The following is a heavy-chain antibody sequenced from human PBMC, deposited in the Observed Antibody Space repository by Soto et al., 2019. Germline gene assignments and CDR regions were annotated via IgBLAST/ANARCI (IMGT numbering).Heavy chain of an antibody. CDR3: ARSRGEHYDSKRFGY. CDR2: IIPIFGTA. CDR1: GGTFSSYA. V-gene: IGHV1-69*13. D-gene: IGHD3-22*01. Sequence: ASVKVSCKASGGTFSSYAISWVRQAPGQGLEWMGGIIPIFGTANYAQKFQGRVTITADESTSTAYMELSSLRSEDTAVYYCARSRGEHYDSKRFGYWGQGTLVTVSS. J-gene: IGHJ4*02.